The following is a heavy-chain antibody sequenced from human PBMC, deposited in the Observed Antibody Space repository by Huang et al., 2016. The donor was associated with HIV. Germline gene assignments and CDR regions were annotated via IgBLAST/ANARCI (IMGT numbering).Heavy chain of an antibody. CDR1: GYTFTDSN. CDR2: INPKRGGT. Sequence: QVQLVQSGAEVKNPGASVRVSCKASGYTFTDSNIHWVRQAPGQGLGGIGWINPKRGGTSYAQRFQGRVTMTRDTTISTVHMDLRRIQSDDTAVYFCARDWSFGSSTSPADWGQGTLVTVSS. V-gene: IGHV1-2*02. CDR3: ARDWSFGSSTSPAD. J-gene: IGHJ4*02. D-gene: IGHD6-6*01.